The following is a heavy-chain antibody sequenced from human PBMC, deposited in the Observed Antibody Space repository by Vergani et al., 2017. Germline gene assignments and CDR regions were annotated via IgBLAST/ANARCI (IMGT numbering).Heavy chain of an antibody. CDR2: MYPGDSDT. J-gene: IGHJ4*02. CDR1: GYSFTSSW. CDR3: ARPSSLIAAAGSFDY. V-gene: IGHV5-51*03. D-gene: IGHD6-13*01. Sequence: EVQLVQSGAEVKKPGESLKISCKGSGYSFTSSWNDWVRLTPGQGLEWMGIMYPGDSDTSYSPSFQGQVTISADKSISTAFLQWSSLKASDTAMYYCARPSSLIAAAGSFDYWGQGTLVTVSS.